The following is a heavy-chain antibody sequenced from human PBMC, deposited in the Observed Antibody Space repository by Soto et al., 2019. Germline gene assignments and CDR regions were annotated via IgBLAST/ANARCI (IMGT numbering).Heavy chain of an antibody. V-gene: IGHV3-30*18. CDR2: ISYDGSNK. Sequence: GGSLRLSCAASGFTFSSYGMHWVRQAPGKGLEWVAVISYDGSNKYYADSVKGRFTISRDNSKNTLYLQMNSLRAEDTAVYYCAKDSRDGYNFYWGKGTLVTVSS. D-gene: IGHD5-12*01. CDR1: GFTFSSYG. J-gene: IGHJ4*02. CDR3: AKDSRDGYNFY.